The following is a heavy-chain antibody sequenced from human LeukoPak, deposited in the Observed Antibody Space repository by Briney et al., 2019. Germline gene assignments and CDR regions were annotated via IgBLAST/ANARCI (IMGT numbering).Heavy chain of an antibody. CDR1: GFTFSKAW. Sequence: GSLRPPSSTFGFTFSKAWMSWVRQAPGEGREWVGRNKNKSDGGTTDYAAPVKGRFTISRDDSKNTLYLQMNSLKTEDTAVYYCTKAYITIFGVVITYHYWGQGTLVTVSS. CDR2: NKNKSDGGTT. D-gene: IGHD3-3*01. CDR3: TKAYITIFGVVITYHY. V-gene: IGHV3-15*01. J-gene: IGHJ4*02.